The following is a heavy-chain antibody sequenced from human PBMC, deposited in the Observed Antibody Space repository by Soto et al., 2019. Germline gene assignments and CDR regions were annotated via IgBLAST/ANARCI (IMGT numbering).Heavy chain of an antibody. CDR2: INHSGST. Sequence: QVQLQQSGAGLLKPAATLSLTCTVYGGSFSVYYWSWIRQPPGQGLEWIGEINHSGSTNYNPSLNSRVTISVRTSQNQCSLKLSSVTAAETAVYFCATWFIAVAGLQHWGQGTLVTVSA. J-gene: IGHJ1*01. CDR3: ATWFIAVAGLQH. CDR1: GGSFSVYY. V-gene: IGHV4-34*01. D-gene: IGHD6-19*01.